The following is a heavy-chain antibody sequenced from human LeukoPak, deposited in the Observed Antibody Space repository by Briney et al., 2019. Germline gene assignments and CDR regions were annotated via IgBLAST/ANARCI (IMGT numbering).Heavy chain of an antibody. J-gene: IGHJ4*02. V-gene: IGHV3-11*01. CDR1: GFTFSDYY. CDR3: ARPGYSGYDYYFDY. CDR2: ISSSGSTI. D-gene: IGHD5-12*01. Sequence: GGSLRLSCAASGFTFSDYYMSWIRQAPGKGLEWVSYISSSGSTIYYADSVKGRFTISMDNAKNSLYLQMNSLRAEDTAVYYCARPGYSGYDYYFDYWGQGTLVTVSS.